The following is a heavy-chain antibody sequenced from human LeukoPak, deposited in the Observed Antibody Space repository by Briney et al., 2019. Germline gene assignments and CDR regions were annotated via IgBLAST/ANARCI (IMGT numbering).Heavy chain of an antibody. Sequence: PGGSLRLSCTASGFTFGDYAMSWFRQAPGKGLEWVGFIRSKAYGGTTEYAASVKGRFTISRDDSKSIAYLQMNSLKTEDTAVYYCTRDTGIAARPDFDYWGQGTLVTVSS. CDR3: TRDTGIAARPDFDY. J-gene: IGHJ4*02. CDR2: IRSKAYGGTT. V-gene: IGHV3-49*03. CDR1: GFTFGDYA. D-gene: IGHD6-6*01.